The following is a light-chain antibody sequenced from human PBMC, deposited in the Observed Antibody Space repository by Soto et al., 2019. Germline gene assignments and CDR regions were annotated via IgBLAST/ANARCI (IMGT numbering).Light chain of an antibody. Sequence: EIGLSQSPGTLSLSPGERATLSCRASQSVSSSYLAWYQQKPGQAPRLLIYDASNRATGIPARFSGSGPGTDFTLTISRLEPEDFAVYYCQQYGSSGTFGQGTKVDI. V-gene: IGKV3-20*01. J-gene: IGKJ1*01. CDR3: QQYGSSGT. CDR2: DAS. CDR1: QSVSSSY.